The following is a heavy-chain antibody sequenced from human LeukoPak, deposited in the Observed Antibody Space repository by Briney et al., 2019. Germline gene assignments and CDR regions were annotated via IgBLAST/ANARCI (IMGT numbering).Heavy chain of an antibody. V-gene: IGHV1-69*13. CDR3: ARDLGYYGSGSYFYFDY. CDR2: IIPIFGTA. Sequence: SVKVSCKASGGTFSSYAISWVRQAPGQGLEWMGGIIPIFGTANYAQKFQGRVTITADESTSTAYMELSSLRSEDTAVYYCARDLGYYGSGSYFYFDYWGQGTLVTVSS. J-gene: IGHJ4*02. D-gene: IGHD3-10*01. CDR1: GGTFSSYA.